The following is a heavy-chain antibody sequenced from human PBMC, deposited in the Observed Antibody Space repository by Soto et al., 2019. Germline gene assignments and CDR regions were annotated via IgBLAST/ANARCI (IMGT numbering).Heavy chain of an antibody. CDR1: GFTFSSYA. CDR3: AKDTNAWLVTPTFEY. CDR2: ISGSGGST. D-gene: IGHD6-19*01. V-gene: IGHV3-23*01. J-gene: IGHJ4*02. Sequence: PGGSLRLSCAASGFTFSSYAMSWVRQAPGKGLEWVSAISGSGGSTYYADSVKGRFTISRDNSKNTLYLQMNSLRAEDTAVYYCAKDTNAWLVTPTFEYWGQGTLVTVSS.